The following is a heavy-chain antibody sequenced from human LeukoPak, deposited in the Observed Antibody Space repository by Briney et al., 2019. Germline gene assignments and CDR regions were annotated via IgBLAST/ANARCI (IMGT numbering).Heavy chain of an antibody. D-gene: IGHD3-10*01. CDR2: IYYSGST. J-gene: IGHJ5*02. Sequence: SQTLSLTCTVSGGSISSGGYYWSWIRQHPGKGLEWIGYIYYSGSTYYNPSLKSRVTISVDTSKNQFSLKLSSVTAADTAVYYCARDHYGPGSSGFDPWGQGTLVTVSS. V-gene: IGHV4-31*03. CDR1: GGSISSGGYY. CDR3: ARDHYGPGSSGFDP.